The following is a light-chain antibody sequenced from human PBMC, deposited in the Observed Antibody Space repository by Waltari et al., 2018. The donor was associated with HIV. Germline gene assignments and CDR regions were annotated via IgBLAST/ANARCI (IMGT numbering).Light chain of an antibody. J-gene: IGLJ2*01. CDR1: SNNVGNQG. CDR2: SDN. Sequence: QARLTQPPSVSKGMRQTATLTCTGNSNNVGNQGEAWLQQHQGHPPKLLSYSDNKRPSGISERFSASRSGNTASLTITGVQPEDEADYFCATWDISLSAVVFGGGTTLTVL. CDR3: ATWDISLSAVV. V-gene: IGLV10-54*04.